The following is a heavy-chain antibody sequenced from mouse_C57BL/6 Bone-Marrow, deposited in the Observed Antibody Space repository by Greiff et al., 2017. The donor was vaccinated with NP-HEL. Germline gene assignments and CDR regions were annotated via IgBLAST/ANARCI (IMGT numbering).Heavy chain of an antibody. J-gene: IGHJ2*01. CDR2: IRNKANGYTT. CDR1: GFTFTDYY. V-gene: IGHV7-3*01. D-gene: IGHD1-1*01. Sequence: EVKLVESGGGLVQPGGSLSLSCAASGFTFTDYYMSWLRQPPGKALEWLGFIRNKANGYTTEYSASVKGRFTISRDNSQSILYLQMNALRAEDSATYYCARWGDYYGSFDYWGQGTTLTVSS. CDR3: ARWGDYYGSFDY.